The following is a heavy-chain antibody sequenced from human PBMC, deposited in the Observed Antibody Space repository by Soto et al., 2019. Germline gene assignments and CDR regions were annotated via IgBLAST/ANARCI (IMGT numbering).Heavy chain of an antibody. CDR3: ARNYSGSYWFDP. J-gene: IGHJ5*02. CDR2: IRTYDGNT. V-gene: IGHV1-18*01. Sequence: QVQLVQSGAEVKKPGASVKVSCNASGYTFFTYGITWVRQAPGQGLEWMGCIRTYDGNTDYAQKIQGRVTMTTDTSTRTAYMELRSLRSDDTAVYYCARNYSGSYWFDPWGQGTLVTVSS. D-gene: IGHD6-6*01. CDR1: GYTFFTYG.